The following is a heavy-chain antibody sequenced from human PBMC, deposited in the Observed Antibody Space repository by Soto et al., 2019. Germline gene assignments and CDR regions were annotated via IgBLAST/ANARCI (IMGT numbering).Heavy chain of an antibody. Sequence: QVQLVESGGSVVQPGRSLRLSCAASGFTFSSYGMHWVRQAPGKGLEWVAVIWYDGSNKYYADSVKGRFTISRDNSKNTLYLQMNSLRAEDTAVYYCAREGVTTFLYFDYWGQGTLVTVSS. V-gene: IGHV3-33*01. CDR3: AREGVTTFLYFDY. D-gene: IGHD4-17*01. J-gene: IGHJ4*02. CDR2: IWYDGSNK. CDR1: GFTFSSYG.